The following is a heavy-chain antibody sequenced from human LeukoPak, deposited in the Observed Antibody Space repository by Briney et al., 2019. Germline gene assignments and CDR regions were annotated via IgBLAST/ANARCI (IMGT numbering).Heavy chain of an antibody. CDR2: IRSKAYGGTT. CDR3: TRVDSGWYSPFDF. D-gene: IGHD6-19*01. Sequence: GGSLRLSCTASGFTFGDYGMSWFRQAPGKGLEWVGFIRSKAYGGTTEYAASVKGRFTISRDDSKSIAYLQMNSLKTGDTAVYYCTRVDSGWYSPFDFWGQGTLVTVSS. J-gene: IGHJ4*02. V-gene: IGHV3-49*03. CDR1: GFTFGDYG.